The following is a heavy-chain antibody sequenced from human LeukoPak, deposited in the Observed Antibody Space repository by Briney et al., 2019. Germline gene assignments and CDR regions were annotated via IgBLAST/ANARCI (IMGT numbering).Heavy chain of an antibody. CDR1: GGSFSGYS. Sequence: PSETLSLTCAVYGGSFSGYSWSWIRQPPGKGLEWIGEVDHSGTPNYSPSLKSRVFISVDTSKNQFSLRLSSVAAADTAVYYCASGVWIHLPKRRGWFDSWGQGTLVTVSS. CDR3: ASGVWIHLPKRRGWFDS. J-gene: IGHJ5*01. CDR2: VDHSGTP. V-gene: IGHV4-34*01. D-gene: IGHD5-18*01.